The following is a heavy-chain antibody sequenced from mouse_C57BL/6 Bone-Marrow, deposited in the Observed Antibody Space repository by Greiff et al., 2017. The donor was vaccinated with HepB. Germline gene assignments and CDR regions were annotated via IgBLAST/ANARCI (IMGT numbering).Heavy chain of an antibody. J-gene: IGHJ3*01. CDR2: ISDGGSYT. CDR1: GFTFSSYA. D-gene: IGHD1-1*01. V-gene: IGHV5-4*03. Sequence: EVNVVESGGGLVKPGGSLKLSCAASGFTFSSYAMSWVRQTPEKRLEWVATISDGGSYTYYPDNVKGRFTISRDNAKNNLYLQMSHLKSEDTAMYYCARYYGSSYGAYWGQGTLVTVSA. CDR3: ARYYGSSYGAY.